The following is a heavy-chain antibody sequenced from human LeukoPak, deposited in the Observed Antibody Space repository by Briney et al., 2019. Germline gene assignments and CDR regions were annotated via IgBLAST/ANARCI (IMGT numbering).Heavy chain of an antibody. J-gene: IGHJ6*02. V-gene: IGHV1-18*01. Sequence: ASVKVSCKASGYTFTSYGISWVRQAPGQRLEWMGWISAYNGNTNYAQKLQGRVTMTTDTSTSTAYMELRSLRSDDTAVYYCARDSSGWSARPYYYYGMDVWGQGTTVTVSS. CDR3: ARDSSGWSARPYYYYGMDV. D-gene: IGHD6-19*01. CDR1: GYTFTSYG. CDR2: ISAYNGNT.